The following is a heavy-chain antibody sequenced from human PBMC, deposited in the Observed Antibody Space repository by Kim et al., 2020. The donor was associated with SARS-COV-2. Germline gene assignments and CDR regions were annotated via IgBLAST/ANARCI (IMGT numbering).Heavy chain of an antibody. D-gene: IGHD5-18*01. J-gene: IGHJ4*02. Sequence: GGSLRLSCAASGFTFSSYAMHWVRQAPGKGLEWVAVISYDGSNKYYADSVKGRFTISRDNSKNTLYLQMNSLRAEDTAVYYCAREGYSYGWGSFDYWGQG. CDR3: AREGYSYGWGSFDY. CDR2: ISYDGSNK. V-gene: IGHV3-30*04. CDR1: GFTFSSYA.